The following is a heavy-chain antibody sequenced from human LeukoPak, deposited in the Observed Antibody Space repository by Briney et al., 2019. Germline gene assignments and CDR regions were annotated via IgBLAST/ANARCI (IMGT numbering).Heavy chain of an antibody. CDR2: ISGSGGST. CDR1: GGTFSSYA. J-gene: IGHJ1*01. Sequence: SCKASGGTFSSYAMSWVRQAPGKGLEWVSAISGSGGSTYYADSVKGRFTISRDNSKNTLYLQMNSLRAEDTAVYYCAKPGIAVAGTLYFQHWGQGTLVTVSS. CDR3: AKPGIAVAGTLYFQH. D-gene: IGHD6-19*01. V-gene: IGHV3-23*01.